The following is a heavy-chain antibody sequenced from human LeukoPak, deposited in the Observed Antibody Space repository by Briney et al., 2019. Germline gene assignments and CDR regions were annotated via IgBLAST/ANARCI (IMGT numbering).Heavy chain of an antibody. Sequence: GGSLRLSCAASGFTFSSYSMNWVRQAPGKGLEWVSYISGTSSIIYYADSVKGRFTISRDNAKNSLYLQMNSLRAEDTAVYYCASVNYYDSSGYYYKYDAFDIWGQGTMVTVSS. D-gene: IGHD3-22*01. CDR2: ISGTSSII. V-gene: IGHV3-48*01. J-gene: IGHJ3*02. CDR1: GFTFSSYS. CDR3: ASVNYYDSSGYYYKYDAFDI.